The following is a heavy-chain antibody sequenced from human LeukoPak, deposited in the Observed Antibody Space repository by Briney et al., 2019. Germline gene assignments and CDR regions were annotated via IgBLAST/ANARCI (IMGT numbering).Heavy chain of an antibody. CDR1: GYTFTSYG. Sequence: ASVKVSCKASGYTFTSYGISWVRQAPGQGLEWMGWISAYNGNTNYAQKLQGRVTMTRDTSTSTVYMELSSLRSEDTAVYYCARAYYYDSSGYSHFDYWGQGTLVTVSS. V-gene: IGHV1-18*01. CDR3: ARAYYYDSSGYSHFDY. J-gene: IGHJ4*02. CDR2: ISAYNGNT. D-gene: IGHD3-22*01.